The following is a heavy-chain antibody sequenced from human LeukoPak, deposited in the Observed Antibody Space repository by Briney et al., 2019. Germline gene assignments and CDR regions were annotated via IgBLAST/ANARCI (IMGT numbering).Heavy chain of an antibody. CDR3: ARDAVTVNSYYFDY. J-gene: IGHJ4*02. CDR1: GVSVSSGSYY. V-gene: IGHV4-61*01. Sequence: SETLSLTCTVSGVSVSSGSYYRSWIRQPPGKGLEWIGYIYYSGSTNYNPSLKSRVTISVDTSKNQFSLKLSSVTAADTAVYYCARDAVTVNSYYFDYWGQGTLVTVSS. D-gene: IGHD4-11*01. CDR2: IYYSGST.